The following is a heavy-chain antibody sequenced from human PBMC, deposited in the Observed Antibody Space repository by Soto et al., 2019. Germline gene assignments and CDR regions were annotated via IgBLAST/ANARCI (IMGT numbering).Heavy chain of an antibody. V-gene: IGHV1-8*01. CDR1: GYTFTSYD. CDR3: ERVLIWDYGMDV. CDR2: MNPNSGNT. J-gene: IGHJ6*02. D-gene: IGHD3-16*01. Sequence: ASVKVSCKASGYTFTSYDINWVRQATGQGLEWMGWMNPNSGNTGYAQKFQGRVTMTRNTSISTAYMELSSLRSEDTAVYYCERVLIWDYGMDVWGQGHKVTVSS.